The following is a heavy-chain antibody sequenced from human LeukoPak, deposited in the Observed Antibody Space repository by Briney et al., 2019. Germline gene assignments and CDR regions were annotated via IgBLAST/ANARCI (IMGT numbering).Heavy chain of an antibody. V-gene: IGHV3-21*01. CDR2: ISSSSSYI. D-gene: IGHD2-2*01. Sequence: GGSLRLSCAASGFTFSSYSMNWVRQAPGKGLEWVSSISSSSSYIYYADSVKGRFTISRNNAKNSLYLQMNSRRAEDTAVYYCARSPQVSSSTSCKDYWGQGTLVTVSS. J-gene: IGHJ4*02. CDR1: GFTFSSYS. CDR3: ARSPQVSSSTSCKDY.